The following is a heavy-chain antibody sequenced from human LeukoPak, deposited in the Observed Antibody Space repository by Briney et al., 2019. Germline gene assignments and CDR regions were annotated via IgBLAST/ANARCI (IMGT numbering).Heavy chain of an antibody. J-gene: IGHJ4*02. CDR1: GGSFSGYH. D-gene: IGHD1-26*01. Sequence: SETLSLTCAVYGGSFSGYHWSWIRQPPGKGLEWIGEINHSGSTNYNPSLKSRVTISVDTSKNQFSLKLSSVTAADTAVYYCARGSAGATDFDYWGQGTLVTVSS. V-gene: IGHV4-34*01. CDR2: INHSGST. CDR3: ARGSAGATDFDY.